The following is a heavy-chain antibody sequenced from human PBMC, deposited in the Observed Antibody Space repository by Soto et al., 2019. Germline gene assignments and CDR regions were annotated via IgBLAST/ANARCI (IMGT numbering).Heavy chain of an antibody. CDR2: IYTNMNT. V-gene: IGHV4-4*07. CDR1: GASISSYY. J-gene: IGHJ4*02. CDR3: VRGWGGYGGHELWDYFDY. Sequence: QLQESGPGLVKPSETLSLTCTVSGASISSYYCSWIRQPAGKGLEWIGRIYTNMNTNYNPSLKSRITMSVDTSKNQFALRLSSVTAADTAVYYCVRGWGGYGGHELWDYFDYWGQGILVSVSS. D-gene: IGHD5-12*01.